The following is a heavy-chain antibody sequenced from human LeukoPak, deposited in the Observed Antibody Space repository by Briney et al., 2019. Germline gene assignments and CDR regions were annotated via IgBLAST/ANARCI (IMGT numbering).Heavy chain of an antibody. D-gene: IGHD5-18*01. V-gene: IGHV1-69*13. CDR1: GGTFSNYA. CDR2: IIPIFGTA. J-gene: IGHJ6*03. Sequence: ASVKVSCKTSGGTFSNYAISWVRQAPGQGLEWMGRIIPIFGTANYAQKFQGRVTINADEFTSTVYMELSSLRSEDTAVYYCARDRGYSYAKKSSYYYYMDVWGKGTTVTISS. CDR3: ARDRGYSYAKKSSYYYYMDV.